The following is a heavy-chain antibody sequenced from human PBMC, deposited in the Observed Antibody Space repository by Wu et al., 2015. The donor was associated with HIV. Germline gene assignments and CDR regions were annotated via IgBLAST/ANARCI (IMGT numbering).Heavy chain of an antibody. D-gene: IGHD5-18*01. CDR1: GYTFTGYY. V-gene: IGHV1-46*01. Sequence: QVQLVQSGAEVKKPGASVKVSCKASGYTFTGYYTHWVRQAPGQGLEWMGIINPSGGSTSYAQKFQGRVTMTRDTSTSTVYMELSSLRSEDTAVYYCARAFVDTAMVTPYYYYYMDVWGKGTTVTVSS. J-gene: IGHJ6*03. CDR2: INPSGGST. CDR3: ARAFVDTAMVTPYYYYYMDV.